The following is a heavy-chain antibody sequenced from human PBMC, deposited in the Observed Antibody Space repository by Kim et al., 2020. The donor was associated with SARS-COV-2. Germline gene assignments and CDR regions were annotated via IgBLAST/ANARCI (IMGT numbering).Heavy chain of an antibody. CDR1: GGSFSGYY. CDR2: INHSGST. J-gene: IGHJ2*01. Sequence: SQTLSLTCAVYGGSFSGYYWSWIRQPPGKGLEWIGEINHSGSTNYNPSLKSRVTISVDTSKNQFSLKLSSVTAADTAVYYCARGWLYYYGSGSYYNGLYWYFDLWGRGTLVTVSS. D-gene: IGHD3-10*01. CDR3: ARGWLYYYGSGSYYNGLYWYFDL. V-gene: IGHV4-34*01.